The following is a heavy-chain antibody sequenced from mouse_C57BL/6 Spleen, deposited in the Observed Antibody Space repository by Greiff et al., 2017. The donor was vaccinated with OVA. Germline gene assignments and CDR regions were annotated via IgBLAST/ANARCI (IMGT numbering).Heavy chain of an antibody. CDR2: FYPGSGSI. J-gene: IGHJ4*01. V-gene: IGHV1-62-2*01. CDR1: GYTFTEYT. Sequence: QVQLQQSGAELVKPGASVKLSCKASGYTFTEYTIHWVKQRSGQGLEWIGWFYPGSGSIKYNEKFKDKATLTADKSSSTVYMELSRLTSEDSAVYFCARHEEWACYDYVYYAMDYWGQGTSVTVSS. D-gene: IGHD2-4*01. CDR3: ARHEEWACYDYVYYAMDY.